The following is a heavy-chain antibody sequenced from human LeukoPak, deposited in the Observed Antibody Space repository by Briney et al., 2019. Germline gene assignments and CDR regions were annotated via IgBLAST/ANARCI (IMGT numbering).Heavy chain of an antibody. V-gene: IGHV4-59*06. J-gene: IGHJ5*02. CDR1: GGSISPYY. Sequence: SETLSLTCTVSGGSISPYYWSWIRQPPGKGREWIGYIYYSGSTYYNPSLKSRVTISVDTSKNQFSLKLSSVTAADTAVYYCARGPYYYGSGPVNWFDPWGQGTLVTVSS. CDR2: IYYSGST. D-gene: IGHD3-10*01. CDR3: ARGPYYYGSGPVNWFDP.